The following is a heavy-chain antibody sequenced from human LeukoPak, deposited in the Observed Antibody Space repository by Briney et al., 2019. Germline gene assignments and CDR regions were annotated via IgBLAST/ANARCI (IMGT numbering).Heavy chain of an antibody. D-gene: IGHD5-18*01. CDR2: MNPNSGNT. J-gene: IGHJ4*02. CDR1: GYTFTSYD. CDR3: ARVEDTATIDY. V-gene: IGHV1-8*01. Sequence: VASVKVSCKASGYTFTSYDINWVRQATGQGLEWMGWMNPNSGNTGYAQKFQGRVTMTRNTSISTAYKELSSLRSEDTAVYCCARVEDTATIDYWGQGTLVTVSS.